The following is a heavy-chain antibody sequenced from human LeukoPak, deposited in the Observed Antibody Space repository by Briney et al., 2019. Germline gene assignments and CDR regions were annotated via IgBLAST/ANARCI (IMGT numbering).Heavy chain of an antibody. D-gene: IGHD5-12*01. V-gene: IGHV3-66*01. J-gene: IGHJ4*02. CDR1: GFTVSSKY. CDR3: ARAPLLPTMQDRYYFDH. CDR2: IYSDGST. Sequence: GGSLRLSCAASGFTVSSKYMSWVRQAPGKGLELVSVIYSDGSTYYADSVKDRFTISRDISKNTLYLQLNSLRAEDTAMYYCARAPLLPTMQDRYYFDHWGQGTLIAVSS.